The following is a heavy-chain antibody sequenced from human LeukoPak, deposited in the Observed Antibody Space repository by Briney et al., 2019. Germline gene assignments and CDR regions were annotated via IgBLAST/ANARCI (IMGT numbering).Heavy chain of an antibody. Sequence: SETLSLTCTVSGGSISSSGYYWGWIRQPPGKGLEWIGSVDYTGITSHSPSLKSRVTISVDTSRNQFSLKVSSVSAADTGVYYRVSHPYSSYYYHMEVWGRGTTVTVSS. J-gene: IGHJ6*02. V-gene: IGHV4-39*01. CDR3: VSHPYSSYYYHMEV. CDR2: VDYTGIT. D-gene: IGHD5-18*01. CDR1: GGSISSSGYY.